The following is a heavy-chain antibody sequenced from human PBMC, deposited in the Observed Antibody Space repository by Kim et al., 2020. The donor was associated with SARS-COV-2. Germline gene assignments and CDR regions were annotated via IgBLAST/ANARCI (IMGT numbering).Heavy chain of an antibody. J-gene: IGHJ4*02. V-gene: IGHV1-46*01. CDR2: INRSGGGT. CDR3: AKEGVH. D-gene: IGHD3-10*01. Sequence: ASVKVSCKASGFTFTFYSMHWVRQAPGQGLEWMGMINRSGGGTNYAQKFQGRVTMTGDTSTNTVYMELSSLRFDDTAVYSCAKEGVHWGQGTLLTVSS. CDR1: GFTFTFYS.